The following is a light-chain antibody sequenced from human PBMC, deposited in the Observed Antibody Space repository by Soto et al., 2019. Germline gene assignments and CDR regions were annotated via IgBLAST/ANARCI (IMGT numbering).Light chain of an antibody. CDR3: HQYGSSPGT. CDR1: QSVTANY. V-gene: IGKV3-20*01. Sequence: DIVLTQSPGTLSLSPGERAILSCRASQSVTANYLAWYLQKPGQAPRLLIYGASSRATGIPDRFSGSGSGTDFALTISRLEPADIAVYYCHQYGSSPGTFGQGTKLEIK. CDR2: GAS. J-gene: IGKJ2*01.